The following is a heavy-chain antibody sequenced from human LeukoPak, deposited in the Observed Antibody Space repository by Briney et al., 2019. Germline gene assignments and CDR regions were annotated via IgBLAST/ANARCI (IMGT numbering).Heavy chain of an antibody. CDR1: GGTLSSYA. J-gene: IGHJ4*02. CDR3: ARAEVVTPSFFDY. CDR2: IIPIFGTA. D-gene: IGHD4-23*01. V-gene: IGHV1-69*13. Sequence: ASVKVSCKASGGTLSSYAISWVRQAPGQGLEWMGGIIPIFGTANYAQKFQGRVTITADESTSTAYMELSSLRSEDTAVYYCARAEVVTPSFFDYWGQGTLVTVSS.